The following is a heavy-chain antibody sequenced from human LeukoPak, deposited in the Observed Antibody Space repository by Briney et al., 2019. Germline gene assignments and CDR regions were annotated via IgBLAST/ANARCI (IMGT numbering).Heavy chain of an antibody. CDR3: ARVRVAAPLYYYYYMDV. CDR2: INPNSGGT. J-gene: IGHJ6*03. Sequence: ASVKVSCKASGYTFTGYYMHWVRQAPGQGLEWMGWINPNSGGTNYAQKFQGRVTMTRDTSISTAYMELSRLRSDDTAVYYRARVRVAAPLYYYYYMDVWGKGTTVTVSS. CDR1: GYTFTGYY. D-gene: IGHD2-15*01. V-gene: IGHV1-2*02.